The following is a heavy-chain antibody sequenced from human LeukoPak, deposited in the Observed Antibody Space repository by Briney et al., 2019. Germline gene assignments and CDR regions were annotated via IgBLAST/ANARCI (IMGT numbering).Heavy chain of an antibody. CDR1: GYIFTGYY. CDR3: ARVRYRLAETYIDY. V-gene: IGHV1-2*02. D-gene: IGHD3-16*01. CDR2: INPNSGDT. J-gene: IGHJ4*02. Sequence: ASVKVSCKASGYIFTGYYMHWVRQAPGQGLEWMGWINPNSGDTNYQGRVTMTRDTSISTAYMELSRQRSDDTAVYYCARVRYRLAETYIDYWGEGTLVTVSS.